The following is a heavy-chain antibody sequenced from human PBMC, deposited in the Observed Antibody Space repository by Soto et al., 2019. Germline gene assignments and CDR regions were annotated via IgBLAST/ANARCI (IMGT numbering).Heavy chain of an antibody. V-gene: IGHV3-23*01. CDR3: AKDRSSGWYVDYFDY. D-gene: IGHD6-19*01. CDR2: ISGSGGST. J-gene: IGHJ4*02. CDR1: GFGFASFA. Sequence: GVLRLSCTTSGFGFASFAMTWVRQAPGKGLEWVSAISGSGGSTYYADSVKGRFTISRDNSKNTLYLQMNSLRAEDTAVYYCAKDRSSGWYVDYFDYWGQGTLVTVSS.